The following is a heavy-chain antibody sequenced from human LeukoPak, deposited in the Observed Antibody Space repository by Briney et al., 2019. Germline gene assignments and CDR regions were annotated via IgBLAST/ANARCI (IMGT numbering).Heavy chain of an antibody. CDR3: AKDRNYDFTVDAFDI. Sequence: GGSLRLSCAASGFTFSSHAMSWVRQAPGKGLEWVSAISGSGGSTYYADSVKGRFTISRDNSKNTLYLQMNSLRAEDTAVYYCAKDRNYDFTVDAFDIWGQGTLVTVSS. D-gene: IGHD1-7*01. J-gene: IGHJ3*02. CDR1: GFTFSSHA. V-gene: IGHV3-23*01. CDR2: ISGSGGST.